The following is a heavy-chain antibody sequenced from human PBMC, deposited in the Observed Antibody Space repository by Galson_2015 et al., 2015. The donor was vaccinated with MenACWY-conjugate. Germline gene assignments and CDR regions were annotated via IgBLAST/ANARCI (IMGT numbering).Heavy chain of an antibody. J-gene: IGHJ3*02. D-gene: IGHD2-15*01. Sequence: QSGAEVKKPGESLQISCKGSGFSFTPSWIGWVRQKPGEGLEWMGIIYPGDSETKYSPSLQGQVTISVDKSIGTAYLQWSSLKASDTAMYYCARHRESGGSMRAFDIWGQGTGVTGSS. CDR2: IYPGDSET. V-gene: IGHV5-51*01. CDR1: GFSFTPSW. CDR3: ARHRESGGSMRAFDI.